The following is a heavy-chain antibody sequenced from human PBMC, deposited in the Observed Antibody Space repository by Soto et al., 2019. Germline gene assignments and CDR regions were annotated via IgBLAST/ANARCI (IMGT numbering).Heavy chain of an antibody. CDR2: INHSGRV. J-gene: IGHJ5*01. Sequence: PSETLSLTCAVYGGSFSGHSWTWIRQSPGKGLEWIGDINHSGRVNYSPSLKSRVTISLDTSKNQFSLTLGAVTAADTAMYYCSIMDYDTNGYYPFDPWGQRTLVTVSS. CDR3: SIMDYDTNGYYPFDP. CDR1: GGSFSGHS. D-gene: IGHD3-22*01. V-gene: IGHV4-34*01.